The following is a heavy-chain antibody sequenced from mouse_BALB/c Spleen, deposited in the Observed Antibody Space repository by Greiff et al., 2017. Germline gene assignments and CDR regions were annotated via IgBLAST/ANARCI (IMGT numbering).Heavy chain of an antibody. CDR3: AREENYYGSSPG. CDR2: ISDGGSYT. D-gene: IGHD1-1*01. Sequence: DVMLVESGGGLVKPGGSLKLSCAASGFTFSDYYMYWVRQTPEKRLEWVATISDGGSYTYYPDSVKGRFTISRDNAKNNLYLQMSSLKSEDTAMYYCAREENYYGSSPGWGQGTLVTVSA. V-gene: IGHV5-4*02. J-gene: IGHJ3*01. CDR1: GFTFSDYY.